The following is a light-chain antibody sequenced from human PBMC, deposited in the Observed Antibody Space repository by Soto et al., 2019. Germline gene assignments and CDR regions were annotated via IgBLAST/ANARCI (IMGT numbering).Light chain of an antibody. CDR1: SSDVGRYNY. CDR2: EVS. V-gene: IGLV2-14*01. CDR3: SSHTTRSTLV. J-gene: IGLJ1*01. Sequence: QSALTQPASVSGSPGQSITISCTGTSSDVGRYNYVSWYQQHPGKAPKLMIYEVSNRPSGVSNRFSGSKSGNTASLTISGLQAEDEADYYCSSHTTRSTLVFGTGTKLTVL.